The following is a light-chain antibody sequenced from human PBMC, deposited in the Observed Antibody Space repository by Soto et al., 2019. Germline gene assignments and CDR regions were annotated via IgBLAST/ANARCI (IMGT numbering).Light chain of an antibody. J-gene: IGKJ2*01. CDR1: QSVSSY. CDR3: QQYNNWPCT. Sequence: EIVLTQSPATLSLSPGERATLSCRASQSVSSYLAWYQQKPGQPPRLLIYDASNRATGIAARFSGSGSGTDFTLTISSLDPEDLAIYYCQQYNNWPCTFGQGTKLEIK. CDR2: DAS. V-gene: IGKV3-11*01.